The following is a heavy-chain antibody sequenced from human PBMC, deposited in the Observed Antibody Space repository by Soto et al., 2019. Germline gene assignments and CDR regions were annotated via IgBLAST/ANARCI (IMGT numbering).Heavy chain of an antibody. CDR1: GDTFTTYA. D-gene: IGHD4-17*01. Sequence: GASVKVSFKTSGDTFTTYAIHWLRQAPGQRLEWMGWINVGNGDRRYSQKFQGRVTITRDTSANTAFMDLNSLTYEDTAVYFCARLYGGYPFDYWGQGTLVTVSS. CDR2: INVGNGDR. J-gene: IGHJ4*02. V-gene: IGHV1-3*01. CDR3: ARLYGGYPFDY.